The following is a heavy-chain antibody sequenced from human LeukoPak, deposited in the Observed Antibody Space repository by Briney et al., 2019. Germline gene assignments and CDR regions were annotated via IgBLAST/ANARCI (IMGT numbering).Heavy chain of an antibody. CDR3: ASSIAVAGAYFQH. V-gene: IGHV5-51*01. CDR2: IYPGDSDT. Sequence: GESLKISCKGSGYSFTSYWIGWVRQMPGKGLEWVGIIYPGDSDTRYSPSFQGQVTISADKSISTAYLQWSSLKASDTAMYYCASSIAVAGAYFQHWGQGTLVTVSS. D-gene: IGHD6-19*01. CDR1: GYSFTSYW. J-gene: IGHJ1*01.